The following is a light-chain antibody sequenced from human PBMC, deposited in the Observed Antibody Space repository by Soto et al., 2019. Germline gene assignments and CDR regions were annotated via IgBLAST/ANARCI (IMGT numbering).Light chain of an antibody. Sequence: QSALTQPASVSGSLGQSITISCTGTSSDVGGYNYVSWYQQRPEKDPQVGIFEVTKRPSGVSSRFSGSKSGNTASLTVSGIQAEDEGDYYCSSFTRSRTVLFGGGTQLTVL. CDR2: EVT. CDR1: SSDVGGYNY. J-gene: IGLJ2*01. CDR3: SSFTRSRTVL. V-gene: IGLV2-14*01.